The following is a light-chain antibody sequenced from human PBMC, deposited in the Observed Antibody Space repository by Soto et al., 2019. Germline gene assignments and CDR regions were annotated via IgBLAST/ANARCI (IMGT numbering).Light chain of an antibody. CDR2: EVS. J-gene: IGLJ2*01. CDR3: SSYTSSTTTTVV. Sequence: QAVVTQPASVSGSPGQSITISCTGTSSDVGGYKYVSWYQQHPDKAPKLMIYEVSNRPSGVPNRFSASKSGNTASLTISGLQAEDEADYFCSSYTSSTTTTVVFGGGTKLTVL. V-gene: IGLV2-14*01. CDR1: SSDVGGYKY.